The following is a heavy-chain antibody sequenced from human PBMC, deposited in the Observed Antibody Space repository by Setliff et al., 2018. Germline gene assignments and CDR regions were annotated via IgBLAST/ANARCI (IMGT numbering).Heavy chain of an antibody. CDR3: ARTGTYRYFDS. CDR1: GASISSGTYY. D-gene: IGHD1-7*01. V-gene: IGHV4-39*01. J-gene: IGHJ4*02. CDR2: IHYRGTT. Sequence: TLSLTCTVSGASISSGTYYWAWIRQPPGKGLEWIGRIHYRGTTYSNASLASRLTISVDTSKNQFSLKLTSVTASDTAVYYCARTGTYRYFDSWGQGTQVTVSS.